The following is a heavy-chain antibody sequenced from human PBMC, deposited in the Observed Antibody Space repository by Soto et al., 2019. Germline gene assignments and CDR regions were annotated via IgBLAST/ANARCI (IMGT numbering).Heavy chain of an antibody. D-gene: IGHD3-22*01. CDR1: GFTFSNAW. CDR3: TSDNDSSGYGGVDY. Sequence: GESLKISCAASGFTFSNAWMSWVRQAPGKGLEWVGRIKSKTDGGTTDYAAPVKGRFTISRDDSKNTLYLQMNSLKTEDTAVYYCTSDNDSSGYGGVDYWGQGTLVTVSS. CDR2: IKSKTDGGTT. V-gene: IGHV3-15*01. J-gene: IGHJ4*02.